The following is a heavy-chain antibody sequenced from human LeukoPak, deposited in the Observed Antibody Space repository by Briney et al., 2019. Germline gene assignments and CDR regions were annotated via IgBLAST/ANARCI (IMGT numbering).Heavy chain of an antibody. Sequence: GGSLRLSCAASGFTFDDYAMHWVRPAPGKGLEWVSGISWNSGSIGYADSVKGRFTISRDNAKNSLYLQMNSLRAEDTALYYCAKDIRGYSYGYQAWGQGTLVTVSS. CDR2: ISWNSGSI. CDR1: GFTFDDYA. CDR3: AKDIRGYSYGYQA. D-gene: IGHD5-18*01. J-gene: IGHJ5*02. V-gene: IGHV3-9*01.